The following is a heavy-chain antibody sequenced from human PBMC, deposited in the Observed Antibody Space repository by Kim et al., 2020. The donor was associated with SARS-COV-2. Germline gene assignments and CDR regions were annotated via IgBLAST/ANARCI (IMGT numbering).Heavy chain of an antibody. CDR2: IHFDGAT. CDR1: GDSVNRGDHSGGPY. J-gene: IGHJ5*01. Sequence: SETLSLTCAVSGDSVNRGDHSGGPYWTWIRHFPGKGLEWIGYIHFDGATLYNPSLKGRLTISADTSKNDFSLHLKSVTVADTALYSCARVIDFYGSESARRFDPWGQGILVTVSS. CDR3: ARVIDFYGSESARRFDP. V-gene: IGHV4-31*11. D-gene: IGHD3-10*01.